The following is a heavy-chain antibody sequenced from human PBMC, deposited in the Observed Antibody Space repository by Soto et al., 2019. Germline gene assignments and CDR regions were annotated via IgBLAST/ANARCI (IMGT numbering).Heavy chain of an antibody. V-gene: IGHV3-15*01. Sequence: LRLSCEVSGFTFTNAWMSWVRQAPGKGLEWVGRIKSKTDGGTTDYAAPVKGRFTISRDDSKKTLYLQMNSLKIEDTAVYYCTTDKTYYDFLTGNYTRDAGAFDIWGQGTMVTVSS. J-gene: IGHJ3*02. D-gene: IGHD3-9*01. CDR2: IKSKTDGGTT. CDR1: GFTFTNAW. CDR3: TTDKTYYDFLTGNYTRDAGAFDI.